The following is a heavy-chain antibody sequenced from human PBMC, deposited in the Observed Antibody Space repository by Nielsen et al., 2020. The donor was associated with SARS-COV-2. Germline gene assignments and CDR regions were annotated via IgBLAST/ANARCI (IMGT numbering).Heavy chain of an antibody. Sequence: GESLKISCAASGFTFNIYAMAWVRRAPGRGLEWVSGTSASGGSTYYADSVKGRFSISRDNSRNTLYLQMNSLRVEDTAVYYCAKDGVVRGDALELWGQGTMVTVSS. V-gene: IGHV3-23*01. CDR2: TSASGGST. D-gene: IGHD3-10*01. CDR1: GFTFNIYA. CDR3: AKDGVVRGDALEL. J-gene: IGHJ3*01.